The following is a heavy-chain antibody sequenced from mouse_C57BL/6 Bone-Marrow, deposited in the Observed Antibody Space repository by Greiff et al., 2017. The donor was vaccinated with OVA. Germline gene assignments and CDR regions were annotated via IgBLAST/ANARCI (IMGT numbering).Heavy chain of an antibody. V-gene: IGHV5-12*01. D-gene: IGHD1-1*01. CDR1: GFTFSDYY. CDR2: ISNGGGST. Sequence: EVMLVESGGGLVQPGGSLKLSCAASGFTFSDYYMYWVRQTPEKRLEWVAYISNGGGSTYYPDTVKGRFTISRDNAKNTLYLQMSRLKSEDTAMYYCARDGSSYYTMDYWGQGTSVTVSS. CDR3: ARDGSSYYTMDY. J-gene: IGHJ4*01.